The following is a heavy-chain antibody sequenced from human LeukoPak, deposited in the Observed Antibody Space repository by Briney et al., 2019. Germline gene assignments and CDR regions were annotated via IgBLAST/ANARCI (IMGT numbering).Heavy chain of an antibody. CDR2: ISGSGGST. CDR1: KITFSSYG. J-gene: IGHJ4*02. Sequence: PGGSLRLSCAASKITFSSYGMSWVRQAPEKGLEWVSVISGSGGSTYYADSAKGRFTISRDNSKNTLYLQINSLRAEDTAVYYCAKDQDFSAGGTYRHFDYWGQGTLVTVSS. CDR3: AKDQDFSAGGTYRHFDY. D-gene: IGHD3-16*01. V-gene: IGHV3-23*01.